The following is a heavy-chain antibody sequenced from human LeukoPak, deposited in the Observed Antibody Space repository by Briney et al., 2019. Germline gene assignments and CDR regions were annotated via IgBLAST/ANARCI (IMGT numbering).Heavy chain of an antibody. J-gene: IGHJ2*01. CDR2: IYYSGST. Sequence: PSETLSLTCTVSGGSISSYYWSWIRQPPGKGLEWIGYIYYSGSTNYNPSLKSRVTISVDTSKNQFSLKLSSVTAADTAAYYCARAVPAAIRSMVWYFDLWGRGTLVTVSS. CDR3: ARAVPAAIRSMVWYFDL. D-gene: IGHD2-2*02. V-gene: IGHV4-59*01. CDR1: GGSISSYY.